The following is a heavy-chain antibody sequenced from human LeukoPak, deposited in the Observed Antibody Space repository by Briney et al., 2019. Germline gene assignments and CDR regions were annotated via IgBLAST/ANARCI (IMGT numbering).Heavy chain of an antibody. CDR3: ARDTDYYGSGRHGYFDH. CDR1: RLTVSSNF. V-gene: IGHV3-66*01. D-gene: IGHD3-10*01. Sequence: QPGGSLRLSCEASRLTVSSNFMGWVRQTPEKGLEWVSLIYSGGSTYYADSVKGRFTISRDNSKNTLHLQMNSLRAEDTAVYYCARDTDYYGSGRHGYFDHWGQGTLVTVSS. CDR2: IYSGGST. J-gene: IGHJ1*01.